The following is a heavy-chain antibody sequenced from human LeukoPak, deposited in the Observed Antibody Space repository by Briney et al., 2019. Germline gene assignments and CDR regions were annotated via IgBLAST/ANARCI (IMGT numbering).Heavy chain of an antibody. Sequence: GGSLRLSCAASGFTFSSYWMSWVRQAPGKGLEWVANIKQDGSEKYYVDSVKGRFTISRDNAKNSLYLQMNSLRAEDTAVYYCARDGPPQILEWLLVGDAFDIWGQGTMVTVSS. CDR3: ARDGPPQILEWLLVGDAFDI. J-gene: IGHJ3*02. V-gene: IGHV3-7*01. CDR2: IKQDGSEK. CDR1: GFTFSSYW. D-gene: IGHD3-3*01.